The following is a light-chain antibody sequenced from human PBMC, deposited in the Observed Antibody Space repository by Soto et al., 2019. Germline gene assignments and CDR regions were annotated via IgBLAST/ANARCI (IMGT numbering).Light chain of an antibody. CDR1: QSVYGNY. CDR2: AAS. V-gene: IGKV3-20*01. CDR3: QQYGSSLMYT. Sequence: EIVLTQSPGTLSLSPGDRATLSCRASQSVYGNYLAWYQQKPGQAPRLLIYAASSRATGIPDRFSGSGSGTDFTLTISRLELEDFAVYYCQQYGSSLMYTFGQGTKLEI. J-gene: IGKJ2*01.